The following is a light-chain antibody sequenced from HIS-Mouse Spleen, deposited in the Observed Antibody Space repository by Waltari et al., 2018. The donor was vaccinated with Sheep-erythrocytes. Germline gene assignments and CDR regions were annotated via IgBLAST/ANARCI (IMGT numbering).Light chain of an antibody. CDR3: CSYAGSSTYVV. J-gene: IGLJ2*01. V-gene: IGLV2-23*01. CDR1: SSDVGSYNL. CDR2: EGS. Sequence: QSALTQPASVSGSPGQSITISCTGTSSDVGSYNLVSWYQQHPGKAPKLMIYEGSKRPSGVSNRVSGSKSGNTASLTISGLRAEDEADYYCCSYAGSSTYVVFGGGTKLTVL.